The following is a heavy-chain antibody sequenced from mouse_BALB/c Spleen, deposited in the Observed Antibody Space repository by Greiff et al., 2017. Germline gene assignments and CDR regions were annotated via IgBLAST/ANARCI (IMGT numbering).Heavy chain of an antibody. CDR1: GYSITSDYA. CDR2: ISYSGST. Sequence: VQLKQSGPGLVKPSQSLSLTCTVTGYSITSDYAWNWIRQFPGNKLEWMGYISYSGSTSYNPSLKSRISITRDTSKNQFFLQLNSVTTEDTATYYCAKNYYGSSYAYWYFDVWGAGTTVTVSS. V-gene: IGHV3-2*02. J-gene: IGHJ1*01. CDR3: AKNYYGSSYAYWYFDV. D-gene: IGHD1-1*01.